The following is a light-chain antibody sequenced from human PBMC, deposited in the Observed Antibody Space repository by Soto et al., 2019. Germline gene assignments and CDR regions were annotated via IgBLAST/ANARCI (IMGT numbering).Light chain of an antibody. CDR2: QDT. V-gene: IGLV3-1*01. CDR3: QAWDSSTGVV. J-gene: IGLJ2*01. Sequence: SYELTQPPSVSVSPGQTASIPCSGDKLGDRFACWYQQKPGQSPVMVMYQDTKRPSGIPERFSGSHSGNTATLTISGTQAMDEADYYCQAWDSSTGVVFGGGTKLTVL. CDR1: KLGDRF.